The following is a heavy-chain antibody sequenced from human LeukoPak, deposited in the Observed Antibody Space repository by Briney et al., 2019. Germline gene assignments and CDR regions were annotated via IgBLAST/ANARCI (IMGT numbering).Heavy chain of an antibody. CDR3: ARDRGELLWFGELPWFDP. J-gene: IGHJ5*02. Sequence: GGSLRLSCAASGFTFSSYAMSWVRQAPGKGLEWVAVIWYDGSNKYYADSVKGRFTISRDNSKNTLYLQMNSLRAEDTAVYYCARDRGELLWFGELPWFDPWGQGTLVTVSS. V-gene: IGHV3-33*08. CDR2: IWYDGSNK. D-gene: IGHD3-10*01. CDR1: GFTFSSYA.